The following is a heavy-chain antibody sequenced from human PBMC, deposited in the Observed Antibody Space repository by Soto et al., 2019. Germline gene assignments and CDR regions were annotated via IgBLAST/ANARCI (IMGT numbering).Heavy chain of an antibody. CDR3: ARDRVAGTFFFAY. D-gene: IGHD6-19*01. Sequence: EVQLVESGGVLVQPGGSLRLSCAASGFTFSSYSMNWVRQAPGNGLEWVSYISRSRSTIYYADSVKGRFTSSRDNAKKSLYLQMNSLRAEDTAVYYCARDRVAGTFFFAYWGQGTLVTVSS. J-gene: IGHJ4*02. CDR2: ISRSRSTI. V-gene: IGHV3-48*01. CDR1: GFTFSSYS.